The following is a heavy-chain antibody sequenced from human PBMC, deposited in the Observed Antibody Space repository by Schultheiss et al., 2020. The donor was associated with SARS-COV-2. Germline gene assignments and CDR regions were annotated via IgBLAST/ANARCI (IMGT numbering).Heavy chain of an antibody. CDR3: ARDSEAAFWSGYYQNGNYYGMDV. Sequence: SETLSLTCTVSGGSVSSGSYYWSWIRQPPGKGLEWIGYIYYSGSTNYNPSLKSRVTISVDTSKNQFSLKLSSVTAADTAVYYCARDSEAAFWSGYYQNGNYYGMDVWGQGTTVTVSS. CDR2: IYYSGST. CDR1: GGSVSSGSYY. J-gene: IGHJ6*02. V-gene: IGHV4-61*01. D-gene: IGHD3-3*01.